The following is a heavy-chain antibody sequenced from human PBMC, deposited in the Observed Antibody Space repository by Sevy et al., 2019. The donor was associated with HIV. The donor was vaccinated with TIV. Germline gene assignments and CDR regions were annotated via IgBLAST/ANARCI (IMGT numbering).Heavy chain of an antibody. CDR2: ITSSGDTT. D-gene: IGHD3-22*01. CDR3: AKEQGYYYDRTGEYYFDY. Sequence: GESLKISCTVSGFTFGNYAMSWVRQAPGKGLEWVSSITSSGDTTYYTDSVKGRFTISRDNSKNTLYLQMNSLRAEDTAVYFCAKEQGYYYDRTGEYYFDYWGHGTLVTVSS. V-gene: IGHV3-23*01. CDR1: GFTFGNYA. J-gene: IGHJ4*01.